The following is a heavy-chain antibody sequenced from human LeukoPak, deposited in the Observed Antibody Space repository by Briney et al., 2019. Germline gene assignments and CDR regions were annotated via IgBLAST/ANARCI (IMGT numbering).Heavy chain of an antibody. J-gene: IGHJ4*02. CDR1: GYTFTNYY. Sequence: ASVKVSCKASGYTFTNYYMHWVRQAPGQGLEWMGIIDPTSGSTTYAQKFHGRVTMTRDTSTSTVYMELSSLRSEDTAVYYCARGEWLSYYFDYWGQGTLVTVSS. CDR3: ARGEWLSYYFDY. CDR2: IDPTSGST. V-gene: IGHV1-46*01. D-gene: IGHD3-3*01.